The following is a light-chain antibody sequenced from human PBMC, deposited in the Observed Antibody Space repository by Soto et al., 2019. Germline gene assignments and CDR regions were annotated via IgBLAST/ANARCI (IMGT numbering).Light chain of an antibody. V-gene: IGLV1-40*01. J-gene: IGLJ2*01. Sequence: QSVLTQPPSVSGAPGQRVTISCTGSSSNIGAGYDVHWYQQLPGTAPKLLIYGNSNRPSGVPDRFSGSKSGTSASLAITGLQAEDEADYYSQSYDSSLSGSTVFGGGTKVTVL. CDR3: QSYDSSLSGSTV. CDR2: GNS. CDR1: SSNIGAGYD.